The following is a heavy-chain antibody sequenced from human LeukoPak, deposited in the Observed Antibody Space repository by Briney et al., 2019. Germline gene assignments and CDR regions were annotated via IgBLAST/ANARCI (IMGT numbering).Heavy chain of an antibody. CDR1: GGSISSSSYY. D-gene: IGHD1-26*01. CDR2: IYYSGST. V-gene: IGHV4-39*01. J-gene: IGHJ4*02. CDR3: ARLDSGSYYVDY. Sequence: PSETLSLTCTVSGGSISSSSYYWGWIRQPPGKGLEGFGSIYYSGSTYYNPSLKSPVTISVDTSKNQFSLKLSSVTAADTAVYYCARLDSGSYYVDYWGQGTLVTVSS.